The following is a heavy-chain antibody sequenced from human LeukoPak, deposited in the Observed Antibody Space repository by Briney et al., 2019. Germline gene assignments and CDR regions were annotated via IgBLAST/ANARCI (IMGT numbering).Heavy chain of an antibody. CDR3: ARDGYCSSTSCLAANDY. CDR2: ISSSGSYI. V-gene: IGHV3-21*01. Sequence: GGSLRLSCAASGFTFSSYSMNWVRQAPGRGLEWASSISSSGSYIYYADSVKGRFTISRDNAKNSLYLQMNSLRAEDTAVYYCARDGYCSSTSCLAANDYWGQGTLVTVSS. CDR1: GFTFSSYS. J-gene: IGHJ4*02. D-gene: IGHD2-2*01.